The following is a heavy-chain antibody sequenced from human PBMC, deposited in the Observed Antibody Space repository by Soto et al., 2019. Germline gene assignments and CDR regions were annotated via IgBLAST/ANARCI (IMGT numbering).Heavy chain of an antibody. D-gene: IGHD2-21*02. V-gene: IGHV1-46*01. CDR1: GYTFTNYY. CDR2: INPSGGSI. J-gene: IGHJ4*02. Sequence: QVQLVQSGAEVKKPGASVKVSCKASGYTFTNYYLHWVRQAPGQGLEWMGIINPSGGSITYAQKFQGRVTMTRDTSTSTVYMELSSLRSDDTAVYYCARAGCGGDCSFDYWGQGTLVTVSS. CDR3: ARAGCGGDCSFDY.